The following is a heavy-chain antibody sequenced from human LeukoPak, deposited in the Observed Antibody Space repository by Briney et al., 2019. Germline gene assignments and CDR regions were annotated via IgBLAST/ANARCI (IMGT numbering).Heavy chain of an antibody. Sequence: GGSLRLSCAASGFIFSDHHMDWVREAPGKGLEWIGRSRNRARGSTTEYAASVKGRFTISRDNSKNSLSLHMNSLNTEDTAVYYCARDLSGGDYTAFDVWGQGTMVTVSS. CDR1: GFIFSDHH. J-gene: IGHJ3*01. D-gene: IGHD2-21*02. CDR2: SRNRARGSTT. V-gene: IGHV3-72*01. CDR3: ARDLSGGDYTAFDV.